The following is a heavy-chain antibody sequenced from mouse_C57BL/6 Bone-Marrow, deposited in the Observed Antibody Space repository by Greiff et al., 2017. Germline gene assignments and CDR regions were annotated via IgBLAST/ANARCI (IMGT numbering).Heavy chain of an antibody. J-gene: IGHJ3*01. CDR2: IYPSDSEN. CDR3: ERSIYDGYCVGFAY. CDR1: GYTFTSYW. Sequence: QVQLQQPGAELVRPGSSVKLSCKASGYTFTSYWMDWVKQRPGQGLEWIGNIYPSDSENHYNQKFKDKATLTVDKSSSTAYMQLRSLTSEDSAVYYCERSIYDGYCVGFAYWGKGTLVTVSA. D-gene: IGHD2-3*01. V-gene: IGHV1-61*01.